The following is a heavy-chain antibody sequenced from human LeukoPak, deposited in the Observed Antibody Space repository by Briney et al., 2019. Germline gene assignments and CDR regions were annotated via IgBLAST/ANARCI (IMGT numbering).Heavy chain of an antibody. CDR2: IYYSGST. D-gene: IGHD2-15*01. J-gene: IGHJ4*02. CDR1: GGSISSYY. CDR3: ARVYCSGGSCYDGIIDY. Sequence: KPSETLSLTCTVSGGSISSYYWSWIRQPPGKGLEWIGYIYYSGSTNYNPSLKSRVTIPVDTSKNQFSLKLSSVTAADTAVYYCARVYCSGGSCYDGIIDYWGQGTLVTVSS. V-gene: IGHV4-59*01.